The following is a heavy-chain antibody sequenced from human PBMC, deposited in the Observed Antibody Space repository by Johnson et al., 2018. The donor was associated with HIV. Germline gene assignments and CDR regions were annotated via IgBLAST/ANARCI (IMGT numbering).Heavy chain of an antibody. CDR1: GFTFSNAW. J-gene: IGHJ3*02. V-gene: IGHV3-15*01. Sequence: VQLVESGGGLVKPGGSLRLSCAASGFTFSNAWMSWVRQAPGKGLEWVGRIKSKTDGGTTDYAEPVKGRFTFSRDDSKNTLYLQMNSLKTEDTAVYYCATDVPSAPYYNAFDIWGQGTMVTVSS. D-gene: IGHD1-26*01. CDR3: ATDVPSAPYYNAFDI. CDR2: IKSKTDGGTT.